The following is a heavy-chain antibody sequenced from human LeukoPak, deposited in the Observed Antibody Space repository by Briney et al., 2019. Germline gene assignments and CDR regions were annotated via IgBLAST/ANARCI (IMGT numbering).Heavy chain of an antibody. D-gene: IGHD6-13*01. CDR3: ARRYSSSWWHLDY. CDR1: GLTFSSYS. CDR2: ISSSSSTI. Sequence: GGSLRLSCAASGLTFSSYSMNWVRQAAGKGLEWVSYISSSSSTIYYADSVKGRFTISRDNAKNSLSLQMNSLRDEDTAVYYCARRYSSSWWHLDYWGQGTLVTVSS. J-gene: IGHJ4*02. V-gene: IGHV3-48*02.